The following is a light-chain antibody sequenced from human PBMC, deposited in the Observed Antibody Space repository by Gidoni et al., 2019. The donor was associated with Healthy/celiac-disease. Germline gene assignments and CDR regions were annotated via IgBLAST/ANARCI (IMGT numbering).Light chain of an antibody. CDR1: QSISSW. J-gene: IGKJ3*01. Sequence: DIQMTQSPSTLSASEGDRVTITCRASQSISSWLAWYQQKPGKAPKLLIYKASSLESGVPSSFSGSGSGTEFTLTISSLQPDDFATYYCQQYNSYSFTFGPGTKVDIK. CDR3: QQYNSYSFT. CDR2: KAS. V-gene: IGKV1-5*03.